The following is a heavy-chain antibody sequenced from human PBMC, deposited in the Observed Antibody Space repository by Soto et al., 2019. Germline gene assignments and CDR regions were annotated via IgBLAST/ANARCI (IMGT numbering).Heavy chain of an antibody. J-gene: IGHJ5*02. CDR2: IIPIFGTA. CDR3: AREGCSSTVCGPGGGFDP. CDR1: GGTFSSYA. Sequence: QVRLVQSGAEVKKPGSSVKVSCKASGGTFSSYAISWVRQAPGQGLEWMGGIIPIFGTANYAQKFQGRVTLTADESTSTAYRELSSLRSEDTAVYYCAREGCSSTVCGPGGGFDPWGQGTLVTVSS. V-gene: IGHV1-69*01. D-gene: IGHD2-2*01.